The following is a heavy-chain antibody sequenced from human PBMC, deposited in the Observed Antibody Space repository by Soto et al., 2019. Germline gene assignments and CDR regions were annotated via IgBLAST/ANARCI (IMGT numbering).Heavy chain of an antibody. CDR1: GDTFSSNA. V-gene: IGHV3-23*01. J-gene: IGHJ5*02. CDR2: ISAGGGTT. D-gene: IGHD6-6*01. Sequence: PGGSLRLSCAASGDTFSSNAMSWIRQAPGKRLEWVSAISAGGGTTSYSDSVKGRFTISRDNSKNTLYLQMNTLKAEDTAVYYCAKDIRSIWTKNWFDPWGQGTLVTVSS. CDR3: AKDIRSIWTKNWFDP.